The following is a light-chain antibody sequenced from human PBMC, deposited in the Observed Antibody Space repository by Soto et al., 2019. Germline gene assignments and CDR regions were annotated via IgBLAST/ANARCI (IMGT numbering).Light chain of an antibody. V-gene: IGKV1-5*01. CDR3: QLYNRNTWS. CDR2: GAS. CDR1: QSVGTW. J-gene: IGKJ5*01. Sequence: DIQMTQSPSSLSASVVCRVTISCLASQSVGTWVAWYQQKPGKAPKLLIYGASNLESGVPSRFSGSGSGTEFTLTITTLQPDDFATYFCQLYNRNTWSFGPGTRLEIK.